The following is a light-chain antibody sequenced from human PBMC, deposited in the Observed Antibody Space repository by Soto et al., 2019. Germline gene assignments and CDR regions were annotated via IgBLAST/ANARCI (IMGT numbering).Light chain of an antibody. J-gene: IGLJ2*01. CDR2: DVY. CDR1: SSDVGGYNY. CDR3: CSYAGDYTLV. V-gene: IGLV2-11*01. Sequence: QSALTQPRSVSESPGQSVTISCTGTSSDVGGYNYVSWYQQYPGKAPEVVIYDVYKRPSGVPDRFPGSKSGNTASLTISGLQAEDEADYYCCSYAGDYTLVFGGGTKLTVL.